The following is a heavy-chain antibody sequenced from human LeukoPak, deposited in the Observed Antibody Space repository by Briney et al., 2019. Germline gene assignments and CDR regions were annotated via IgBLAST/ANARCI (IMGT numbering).Heavy chain of an antibody. CDR2: LTGSGGST. J-gene: IGHJ4*02. CDR1: GFTFSSSS. V-gene: IGHV3-23*01. D-gene: IGHD2-2*01. Sequence: GGSLRLSCAASGFTFSSSSMSWVRQTPGKGLEWVSALTGSGGSTYYADSVKGRFTISRDNSKKTLFLQMNSLRAEDTAVYYCAKDLAPAAYWGQGTLVTVSS. CDR3: AKDLAPAAY.